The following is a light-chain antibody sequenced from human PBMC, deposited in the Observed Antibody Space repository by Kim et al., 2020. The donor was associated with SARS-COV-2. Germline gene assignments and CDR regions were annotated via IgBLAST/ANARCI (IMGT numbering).Light chain of an antibody. CDR2: AIF. CDR1: QGIGNY. CDR3: QQYNTFPIT. V-gene: IGKV1-16*01. J-gene: IGKJ5*01. Sequence: DIQMTQSPSSLSASIGDTVTIACRASQGIGNYLAWFHQKPGQAPKSLIFAIFNLETGVPSRFSGSGSGTDFTLTITSLQPEDFGTYYCQQYNTFPITFGQGIRLEIK.